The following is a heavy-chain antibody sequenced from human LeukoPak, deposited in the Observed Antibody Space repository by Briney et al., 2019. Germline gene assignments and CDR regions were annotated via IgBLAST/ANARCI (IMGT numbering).Heavy chain of an antibody. CDR2: IIPNFGTA. V-gene: IGHV1-69*13. CDR1: GDTFSSYS. D-gene: IGHD5-24*01. Sequence: SVKVSCKASGDTFSSYSISWVRQAPGQGLEWMGGIIPNFGTANYAQKFQGRVTITGDESTSTAYMELSSLRSEDTAVYYCASIGPNRWLQPQVDSFDYWGQGTLVTVSS. CDR3: ASIGPNRWLQPQVDSFDY. J-gene: IGHJ4*02.